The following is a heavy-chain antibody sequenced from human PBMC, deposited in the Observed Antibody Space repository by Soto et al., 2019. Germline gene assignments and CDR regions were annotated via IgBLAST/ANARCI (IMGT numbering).Heavy chain of an antibody. CDR1: GGSFSGYY. CDR2: INHSGST. Sequence: QVQLQQWGAGLLKPSETLSLTCAVYGGSFSGYYWSWIRQPPGKGLEWIGEINHSGSTNYNPSLKSRVTISVDTSKNQFSLKLSSVTAADTAVYYCARAPYCSGGSCYYLDYWGQGTLVTVSS. J-gene: IGHJ4*02. V-gene: IGHV4-34*01. CDR3: ARAPYCSGGSCYYLDY. D-gene: IGHD2-15*01.